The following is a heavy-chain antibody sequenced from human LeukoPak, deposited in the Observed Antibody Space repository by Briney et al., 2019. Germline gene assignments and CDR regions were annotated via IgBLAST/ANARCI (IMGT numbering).Heavy chain of an antibody. CDR2: INYSGST. V-gene: IGHV4-34*01. Sequence: SETLSLTCAVYGGSFSGYYWTWIRQPPGKGLEWIGEINYSGSTYYNPSLKSRVTISVDRSKNQFSLKLSSVTAADTAVYYCARDATPLDYYYMDVWGKGTTVTVSS. D-gene: IGHD2-15*01. J-gene: IGHJ6*03. CDR1: GGSFSGYY. CDR3: ARDATPLDYYYMDV.